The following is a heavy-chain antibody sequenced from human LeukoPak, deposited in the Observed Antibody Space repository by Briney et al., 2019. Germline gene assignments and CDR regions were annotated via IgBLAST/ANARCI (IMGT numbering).Heavy chain of an antibody. CDR1: GFTFSSYA. V-gene: IGHV3-23*01. J-gene: IGHJ4*02. D-gene: IGHD3-22*01. CDR2: ISGSGGST. CDR3: ARSITMIVVVNLYYFDY. Sequence: PGGSLRLSCAACGFTFSSYAMSWVRQAPGKGLEWVSAISGSGGSTYYADSVKGRFTISRDNPKNTLYLQMNRLRAEDTAVYYCARSITMIVVVNLYYFDYWGQGTLVTVSS.